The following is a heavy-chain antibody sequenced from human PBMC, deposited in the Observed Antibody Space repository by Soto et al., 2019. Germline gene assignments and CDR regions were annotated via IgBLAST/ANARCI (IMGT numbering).Heavy chain of an antibody. D-gene: IGHD6-13*01. V-gene: IGHV3-33*01. J-gene: IGHJ5*02. CDR1: GFTFSSYG. Sequence: GGSLRLSCAASGFTFSSYGMHWVRQAPGKGLEWVAVIWYDGSNKYYADSVKGRFTISRDNSKNTLYLQMNSLRAEDTAVYYCARWGIAAADIAPWFDPWGQGTLVTVSS. CDR3: ARWGIAAADIAPWFDP. CDR2: IWYDGSNK.